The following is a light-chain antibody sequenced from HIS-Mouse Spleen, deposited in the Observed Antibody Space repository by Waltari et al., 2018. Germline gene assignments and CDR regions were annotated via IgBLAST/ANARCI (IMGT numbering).Light chain of an antibody. J-gene: IGKJ2*01. CDR1: QSISSW. V-gene: IGKV1-5*03. CDR2: KAY. Sequence: DIQMTQSPSTLSASVGDRVTITCRASQSISSWLAWYQQKPGKAPKLLIYKAYRLESGVPSRFSGSGSGTEFTLTISSLQPDDFATYYCQQYNSYSPKYTFGQGTKLEIK. CDR3: QQYNSYSPKYT.